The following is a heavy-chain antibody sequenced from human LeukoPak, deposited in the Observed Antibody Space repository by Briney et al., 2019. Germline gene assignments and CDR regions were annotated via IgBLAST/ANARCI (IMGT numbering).Heavy chain of an antibody. Sequence: GGSLRLSCAASGFTFSSYWMSWVRQAPGKGLEWVANIKQDGSEKYYVDSVKGRFTISRDNPKNSLYLQMNGLRAEDTAMYFCASHSVGVLPIATFDYWGQGTLVTVSS. V-gene: IGHV3-7*01. CDR2: IKQDGSEK. D-gene: IGHD2-2*01. CDR3: ASHSVGVLPIATFDY. J-gene: IGHJ4*02. CDR1: GFTFSSYW.